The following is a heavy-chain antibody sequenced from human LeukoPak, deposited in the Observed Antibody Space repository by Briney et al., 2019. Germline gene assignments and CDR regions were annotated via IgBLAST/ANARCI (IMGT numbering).Heavy chain of an antibody. CDR2: ISYDGSNK. J-gene: IGHJ3*02. Sequence: GRSLRLSCAASGFTFSSYAMHWVRQAPGKGLEWVAVISYDGSNKYYADSVKGRFTISRDNSKNTLYLQMNSLRAEDTAVYYCAKGDCSGGSCYHPTIPHDAFDIWGQGTMVTVSS. D-gene: IGHD2-15*01. CDR3: AKGDCSGGSCYHPTIPHDAFDI. V-gene: IGHV3-30*04. CDR1: GFTFSSYA.